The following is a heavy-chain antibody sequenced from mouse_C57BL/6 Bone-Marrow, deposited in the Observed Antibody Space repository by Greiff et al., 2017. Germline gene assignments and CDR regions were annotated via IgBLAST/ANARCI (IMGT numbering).Heavy chain of an antibody. CDR3: ARSVTTVASYYAMDY. V-gene: IGHV1-64*01. J-gene: IGHJ4*01. D-gene: IGHD1-1*01. Sequence: QVQLQQPGAELVKPGASVKLSCKASGYTFTSYWMHWVKQRPGQGLEWIGMIHPNSGSTNYNEKFKSKATLTVDKSSSTAYMQISSLTSEDSAVYYCARSVTTVASYYAMDYWGQGTSVTVSS. CDR1: GYTFTSYW. CDR2: IHPNSGST.